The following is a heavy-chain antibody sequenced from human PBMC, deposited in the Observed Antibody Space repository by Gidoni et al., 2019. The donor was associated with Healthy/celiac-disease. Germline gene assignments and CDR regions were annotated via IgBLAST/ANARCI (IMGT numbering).Heavy chain of an antibody. Sequence: ETLSLTCAVYGGSFSGYYWSWIRQPPGKGLEWIGEINHSGSTNYNPSLKRRVTISVDTSKNQSSLKLSSVTAADTAVYYCARYLLWPFDAFDIWGQGTMVTVSS. D-gene: IGHD2-2*01. CDR1: GGSFSGYY. CDR3: ARYLLWPFDAFDI. V-gene: IGHV4-34*01. J-gene: IGHJ3*02. CDR2: INHSGST.